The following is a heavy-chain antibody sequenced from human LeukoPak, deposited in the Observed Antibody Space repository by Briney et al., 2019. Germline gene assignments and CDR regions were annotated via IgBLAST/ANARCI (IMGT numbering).Heavy chain of an antibody. CDR2: TNHSGST. J-gene: IGHJ5*02. D-gene: IGHD3-22*01. CDR3: ARGPSRAGYYGTDP. V-gene: IGHV4-34*01. Sequence: SETLSLTCAVYGGSFSGYYWSWIRQPPGKGLEWIGETNHSGSTNYNPSLKSRVTISVDTSKNQFSLKLSSVTAADTAVYYCARGPSRAGYYGTDPWGQGTLVTVSS. CDR1: GGSFSGYY.